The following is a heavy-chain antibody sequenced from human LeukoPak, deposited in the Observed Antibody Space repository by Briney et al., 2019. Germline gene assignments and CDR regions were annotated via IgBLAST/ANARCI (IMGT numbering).Heavy chain of an antibody. J-gene: IGHJ4*02. CDR3: ARWGGTAMVKTFDY. CDR1: GFTFSSYW. V-gene: IGHV3-7*01. Sequence: GGSLRLSCAAPGFTFSSYWMSWVRQAPGKGLEWVANIKQDGSEKYYVDSVKGRFTISRDNAKNSLYLQMNSLRAEDTAVYYCARWGGTAMVKTFDYWGQGTLVTVSS. D-gene: IGHD5-18*01. CDR2: IKQDGSEK.